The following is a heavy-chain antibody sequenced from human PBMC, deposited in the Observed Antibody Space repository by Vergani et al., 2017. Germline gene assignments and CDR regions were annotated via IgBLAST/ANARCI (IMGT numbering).Heavy chain of an antibody. D-gene: IGHD6-13*01. J-gene: IGHJ4*02. Sequence: EVQLVESGGGLVKPGGSLRLSCAASGFTFSNAWMSWVRQAPGKGLEWVGRIKSKTDGGTTDYAAPVKGGFTISRDNSKNTLYLQMNSLRAEDTAVYYCAKDWGIAAAGTDYWGQGTLVTVSS. CDR3: AKDWGIAAAGTDY. V-gene: IGHV3-15*01. CDR2: IKSKTDGGTT. CDR1: GFTFSNAW.